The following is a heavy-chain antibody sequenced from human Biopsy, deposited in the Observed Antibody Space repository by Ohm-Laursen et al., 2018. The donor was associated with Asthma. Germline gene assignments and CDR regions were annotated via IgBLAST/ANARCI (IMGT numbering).Heavy chain of an antibody. V-gene: IGHV4-39*01. CDR3: ARHDHRWDTYADF. D-gene: IGHD2-2*01. Sequence: SETLSLTCSLSSGSGGYMRSGNYYWGWIRQPPGKGLEWIGSMYYGETTYYSPSLKSRVTISVDTSKNQFSLILSSVTAADTAVYYCARHDHRWDTYADFWGQGTLVTASS. CDR2: MYYGETT. CDR1: SGSGGYMRSGNYY. J-gene: IGHJ4*02.